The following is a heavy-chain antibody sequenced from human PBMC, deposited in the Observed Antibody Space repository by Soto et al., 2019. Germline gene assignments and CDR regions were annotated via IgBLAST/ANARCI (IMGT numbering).Heavy chain of an antibody. CDR2: IIPMLTVT. V-gene: IGHV1-69*02. CDR1: GGTFNTYT. Sequence: QVHLVQSGAEMKTPGSSVKVSCKAAGGTFNTYTLIWVRQAPGHGLEWMGRIIPMLTVTNSAQKFQGRVTLTADKSTGTAFMELTSLRSDDTAIYYCSIGSWSAETFDIWGQGTMVTVSS. D-gene: IGHD2-2*01. J-gene: IGHJ3*02. CDR3: SIGSWSAETFDI.